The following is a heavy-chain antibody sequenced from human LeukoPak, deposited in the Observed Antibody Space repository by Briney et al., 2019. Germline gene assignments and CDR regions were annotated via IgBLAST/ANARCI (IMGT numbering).Heavy chain of an antibody. D-gene: IGHD2-15*01. J-gene: IGHJ5*02. CDR3: AKDFRVVAATPGWCDP. V-gene: IGHV3-30*02. Sequence: PGGSLRLSCAASGFTFSSYGMHWVRQAPGKGLEWVAFIRYDGSNKYYADSVKGRFTISRDNSKNTLYLQMNYLRAEDTAVYYCAKDFRVVAATPGWCDPWGQGTLVTVSS. CDR1: GFTFSSYG. CDR2: IRYDGSNK.